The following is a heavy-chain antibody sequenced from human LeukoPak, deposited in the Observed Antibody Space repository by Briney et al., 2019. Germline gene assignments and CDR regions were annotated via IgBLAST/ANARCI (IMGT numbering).Heavy chain of an antibody. V-gene: IGHV3-30-3*01. CDR3: ARGSSSGWWDCFDP. CDR2: ISYDGSNK. J-gene: IGHJ5*02. Sequence: AGGSLRLSCAASGFTFSSYAMHWVRQAPGKGLEWVAVISYDGSNKYYADSVKGRFTISRDNSKNTLYLQMNSLRAEDTAVYYCARGSSSGWWDCFDPWGQGTLVTVSS. D-gene: IGHD6-19*01. CDR1: GFTFSSYA.